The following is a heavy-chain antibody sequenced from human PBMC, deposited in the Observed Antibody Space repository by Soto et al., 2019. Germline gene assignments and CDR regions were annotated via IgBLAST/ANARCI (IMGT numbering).Heavy chain of an antibody. CDR1: EFTLSGHF. CDR3: ARIDGLGSYH. Sequence: EVQLLESVGGLAQPGGSRRLSCSASEFTLSGHFMSWVRQAPGKGLEWVSIMFSGGSTDYADSVKGRFIISRDNSKNILYLQMNNLRAEDTATYYCARIDGLGSYHWGQGALVIVSS. V-gene: IGHV3-66*01. J-gene: IGHJ5*02. CDR2: MFSGGST. D-gene: IGHD3-10*01.